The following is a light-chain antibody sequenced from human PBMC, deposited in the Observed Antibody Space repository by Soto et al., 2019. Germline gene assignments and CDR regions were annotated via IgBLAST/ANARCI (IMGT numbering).Light chain of an antibody. CDR1: SSNIGAGHD. CDR2: VNS. J-gene: IGLJ1*01. V-gene: IGLV1-40*01. Sequence: QSVLTQPPSVSGAPGQRVTVSCTGSSSNIGAGHDVHWYQQLPGTAPKLLIYVNSNRPSGVPDRFSGSKSGSSASLAITGLQAEDEADYYCQSYDSSLSGYVFGTGTKLTVL. CDR3: QSYDSSLSGYV.